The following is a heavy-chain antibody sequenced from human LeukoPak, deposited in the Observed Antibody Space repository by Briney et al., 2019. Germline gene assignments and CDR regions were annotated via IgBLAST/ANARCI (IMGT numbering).Heavy chain of an antibody. D-gene: IGHD4-17*01. V-gene: IGHV1-69*05. CDR1: GYTFTSYG. J-gene: IGHJ6*02. Sequence: ASVNVSCKASGYTFTSYGISWVRQAPGQGLEWMGGIIPIFGTANYAQKFQGRVTITTDESTSTAYMELSSLRSEDTAVYYCARADYGSFYYYYGMDVWGQGTTVTVSS. CDR2: IIPIFGTA. CDR3: ARADYGSFYYYYGMDV.